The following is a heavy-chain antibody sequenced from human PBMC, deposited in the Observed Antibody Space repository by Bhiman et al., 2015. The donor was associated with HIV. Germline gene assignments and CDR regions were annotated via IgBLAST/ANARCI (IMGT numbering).Heavy chain of an antibody. D-gene: IGHD6-13*01. CDR1: GFTVSTNY. Sequence: QLVESGGGLVQPGGSLRLSCVVSGFTVSTNYISWVRQAPGKGLEWVSVIYNSGGTYYADSVRGRFTISRDNSKNTLYLQMDSLRIEDTAVYYCAREFTGYSSSNFDYWGQGTLVTVSS. V-gene: IGHV3-66*02. CDR3: AREFTGYSSSNFDY. CDR2: IYNSGGT. J-gene: IGHJ4*02.